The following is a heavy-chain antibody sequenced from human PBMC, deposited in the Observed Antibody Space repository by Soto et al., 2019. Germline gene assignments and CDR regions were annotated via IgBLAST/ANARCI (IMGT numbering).Heavy chain of an antibody. D-gene: IGHD2-15*01. CDR2: IYWDDDK. CDR1: GFSLITIGLG. V-gene: IGHV2-5*02. Sequence: SGPALVNPTQTLTLSCTFSGFSLITIGLGVGWIRQPPGKALEWLALIYWDDDKRYSPSLKSRLTITKDTSKNQVVLTMTNMDPVDTATCYCAHRRGPIYCSGGSCYFDYWGQGTLVTVSS. CDR3: AHRRGPIYCSGGSCYFDY. J-gene: IGHJ4*02.